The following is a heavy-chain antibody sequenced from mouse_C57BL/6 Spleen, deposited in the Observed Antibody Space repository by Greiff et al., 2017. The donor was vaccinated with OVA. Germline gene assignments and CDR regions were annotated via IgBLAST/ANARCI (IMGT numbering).Heavy chain of an antibody. CDR3: TTRDYGSPFAY. D-gene: IGHD1-1*01. CDR2: IDPENGDT. Sequence: EVQLQESGAELVRPGASVKLSCTASGFNIKDDYMHWVKQRPEQGLEWIGWIDPENGDTEYASKFQGKATITADTSSNTAYLQLSSLTSEDTAVYYCTTRDYGSPFAYWGQGTLVTVSA. CDR1: GFNIKDDY. V-gene: IGHV14-4*01. J-gene: IGHJ3*01.